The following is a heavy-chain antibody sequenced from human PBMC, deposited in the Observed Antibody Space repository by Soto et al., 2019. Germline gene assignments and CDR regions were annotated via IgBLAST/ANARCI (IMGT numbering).Heavy chain of an antibody. CDR3: ARGLSPNYDFWSGYYWNWFDP. Sequence: SETLSLTCAVYGGSFSGYYWSWIRQPPGKGLEWIGEINHSGSTNYNPSLKSRVTISVDTSKNQFSLKLSSVTAADTAVYYCARGLSPNYDFWSGYYWNWFDPWGQGTLVIVSS. CDR1: GGSFSGYY. CDR2: INHSGST. J-gene: IGHJ5*02. V-gene: IGHV4-34*01. D-gene: IGHD3-3*01.